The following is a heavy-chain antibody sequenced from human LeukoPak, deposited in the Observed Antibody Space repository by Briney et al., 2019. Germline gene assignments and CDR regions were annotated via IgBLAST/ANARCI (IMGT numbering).Heavy chain of an antibody. V-gene: IGHV3-7*01. CDR1: GFTFSSYA. J-gene: IGHJ4*02. CDR2: IKQDGSEK. Sequence: QTGGSLRLSCAASGFTFSSYAMHWVRQAPGKGLEWVANIKQDGSEKYYVDSVKGRFTISRDNAKNSLYLQMNSLRAEDTAVYYCARVDYDYVWGSYRYPDYWGQGTLVTVSS. D-gene: IGHD3-16*02. CDR3: ARVDYDYVWGSYRYPDY.